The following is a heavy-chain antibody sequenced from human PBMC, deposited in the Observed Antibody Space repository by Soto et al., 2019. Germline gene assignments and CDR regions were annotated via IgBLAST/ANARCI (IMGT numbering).Heavy chain of an antibody. V-gene: IGHV5-10-1*01. CDR1: GYTFTTFW. CDR2: IDPRDSYV. CDR3: ARLFCSTTTCDSWFDP. J-gene: IGHJ5*02. Sequence: SGESLKISCTGFGYTFTTFWISWVRQMPGKGLEWMGRIDPRDSYVNYSPSFQGHVTISLDKSISTAYLQWGSLKASDTAMYYCARLFCSTTTCDSWFDPWRQGTLVTVSS. D-gene: IGHD2-2*01.